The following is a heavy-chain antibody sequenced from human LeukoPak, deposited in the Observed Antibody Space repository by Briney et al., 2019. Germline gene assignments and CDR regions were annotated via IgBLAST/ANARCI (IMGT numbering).Heavy chain of an antibody. V-gene: IGHV3-13*01. Sequence: GGSLRLSCAASGFTFSSYDMHWVRQATGKGLEWVSAIGTAGDTYYPGSVKGRFTISRENAKNSLYLQMTSLRAGDTAVYYCARAARRSGGYDSGYCSYGMDVGGQGTTVTVSS. CDR2: IGTAGDT. D-gene: IGHD5-12*01. J-gene: IGHJ6*02. CDR1: GFTFSSYD. CDR3: ARAARRSGGYDSGYCSYGMDV.